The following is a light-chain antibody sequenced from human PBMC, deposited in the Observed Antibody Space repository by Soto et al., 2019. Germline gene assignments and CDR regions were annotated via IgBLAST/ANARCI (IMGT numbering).Light chain of an antibody. CDR2: TDD. Sequence: QSVLTQPPSASGTPGQRVTISCSGSSSNIGSNTVNWYHQVPGTAPKLLIHTDDHRPPGVPDRFSGSRSGTSASLAITGLQSEDEGDYYCAAWDDSLSVVFGGGTQLTVL. CDR3: AAWDDSLSVV. CDR1: SSNIGSNT. J-gene: IGLJ7*01. V-gene: IGLV1-44*01.